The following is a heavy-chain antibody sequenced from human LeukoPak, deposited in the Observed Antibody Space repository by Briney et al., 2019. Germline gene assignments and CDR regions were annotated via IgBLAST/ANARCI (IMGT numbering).Heavy chain of an antibody. CDR3: ARHGIVVVMYFDY. J-gene: IGHJ4*02. CDR1: GGSISSSSYY. D-gene: IGHD3-22*01. Sequence: SETLSLTCTVSGGSISSSSYYWGWIRQPPGKGLEWIGSIYYSGSTYYNPSLKSRVTISVDTSKNQFSLKLSSVTAADTAVYYCARHGIVVVMYFDYWGQGTLVTVSS. CDR2: IYYSGST. V-gene: IGHV4-39*01.